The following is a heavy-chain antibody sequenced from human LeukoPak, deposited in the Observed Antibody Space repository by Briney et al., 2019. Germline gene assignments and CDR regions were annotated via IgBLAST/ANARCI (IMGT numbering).Heavy chain of an antibody. D-gene: IGHD2-15*01. CDR3: ARLWSTDCSGGSCPHQPNS. CDR1: GESFSAYH. V-gene: IGHV4-34*01. J-gene: IGHJ4*02. CDR2: IHIGGST. Sequence: SETLSLTCAVYGESFSAYHWGWIRQPPGKGLEWIGSIHIGGSTYYNPSLKSRVTISVDTSKNQFSLNLRSVTAADTAMYYCARLWSTDCSGGSCPHQPNSWGQGTLVTVSS.